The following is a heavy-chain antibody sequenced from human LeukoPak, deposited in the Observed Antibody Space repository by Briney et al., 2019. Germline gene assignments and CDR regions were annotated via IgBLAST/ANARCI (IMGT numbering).Heavy chain of an antibody. CDR2: IYYSGST. CDR3: AGGLGYSPLLPANWFDP. V-gene: IGHV4-31*03. D-gene: IGHD2-15*01. Sequence: SETLSLTCTVSGGSISSGGYYWSWIRQHPGKGLEWIGYIYYSGSTCYNPSLKSRVTISVDTSKNQFSLKLSSVTAADTAVYYCAGGLGYSPLLPANWFDPWGQGTLVTVSS. J-gene: IGHJ5*02. CDR1: GGSISSGGYY.